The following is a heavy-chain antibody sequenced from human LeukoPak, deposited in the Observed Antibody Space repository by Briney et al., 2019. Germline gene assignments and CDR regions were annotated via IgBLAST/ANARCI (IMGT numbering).Heavy chain of an antibody. Sequence: WVRQPPGKGLEWIGSIYYSGSTYYNPSLKSRVTISVDTSKNQFPLKLSSVTAADTAVYYCARLKYYYDSSGYYSPDAFDIWGQGTMVTVSS. J-gene: IGHJ3*02. CDR2: IYYSGST. D-gene: IGHD3-22*01. CDR3: ARLKYYYDSSGYYSPDAFDI. V-gene: IGHV4-39*01.